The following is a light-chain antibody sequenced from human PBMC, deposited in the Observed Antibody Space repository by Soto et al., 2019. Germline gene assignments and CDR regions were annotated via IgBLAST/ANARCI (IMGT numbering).Light chain of an antibody. V-gene: IGKV1-5*03. Sequence: DIQMTQSPSTLSASVGDRVTITCRASQSIRSWLAWYQQKPGKAPKLLIYKASSLESGVPSRFSGSGSGTEFTLTSSSLQPDDFATYYCKQYNSYPWTFGQGTKVEIK. CDR2: KAS. J-gene: IGKJ1*01. CDR3: KQYNSYPWT. CDR1: QSIRSW.